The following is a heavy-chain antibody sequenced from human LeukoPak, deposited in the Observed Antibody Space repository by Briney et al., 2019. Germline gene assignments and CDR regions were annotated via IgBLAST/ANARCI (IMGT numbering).Heavy chain of an antibody. CDR3: ARSRGGSYHY. J-gene: IGHJ4*02. D-gene: IGHD3-16*02. CDR2: INTDGSTT. V-gene: IGHV3-74*01. Sequence: TVGSLRLSCAASGFTFSNDWMHWVRHAPGKGLVWVSRINTDGSTTTYADSVKGRFTISRDNAKNTLYLQMNSLRVEDTAVYYCARSRGGSYHYWGQGTLVTVSS. CDR1: GFTFSNDW.